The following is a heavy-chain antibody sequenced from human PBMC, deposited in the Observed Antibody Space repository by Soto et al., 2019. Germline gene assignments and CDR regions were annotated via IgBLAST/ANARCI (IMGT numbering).Heavy chain of an antibody. D-gene: IGHD3-22*01. CDR3: SSSGYYSLFYSLFDY. CDR2: INSDGSST. Sequence: GGSLRLPCAATGFTFSSYSINWVRQPPGKGKEWVSRINSDGSSTSYADSVKGRFTISRDNAKNTLYLQMNSLRAEDTAVYYFSSSGYYSLFYSLFDYGGHAILVKVFS. CDR1: GFTFSSYS. J-gene: IGHJ4*01. V-gene: IGHV3-74*01.